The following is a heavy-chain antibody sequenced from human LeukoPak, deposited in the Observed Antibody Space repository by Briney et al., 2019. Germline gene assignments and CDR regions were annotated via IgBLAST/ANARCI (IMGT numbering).Heavy chain of an antibody. CDR3: ARNSYDYIWGNYRTPDY. D-gene: IGHD3-16*02. Sequence: ASVKVSCKASGYSFPSYGISWVRQAPGQGLQWMGWISTYNGNTNYAQDFQGRVTMTTDTSTTTAYMELTSLRSDDTAVYYCARNSYDYIWGNYRTPDYWGQGTLVTVSS. J-gene: IGHJ4*02. CDR2: ISTYNGNT. V-gene: IGHV1-18*04. CDR1: GYSFPSYG.